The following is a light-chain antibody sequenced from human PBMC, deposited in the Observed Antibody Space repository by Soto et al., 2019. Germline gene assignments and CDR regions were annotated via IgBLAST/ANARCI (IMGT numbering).Light chain of an antibody. CDR2: AAS. J-gene: IGKJ4*01. CDR1: QGIDNH. Sequence: DIQMTQSPCSLSASVGDRVTITCRASQGIDNHLAWFQQKPGKAPMSLIYAASSLQSGVPSKFSGSGSGTDFTLTISSLQPEDFATYYCQQYNTYPHTFGGGTKVDIK. V-gene: IGKV1-16*02. CDR3: QQYNTYPHT.